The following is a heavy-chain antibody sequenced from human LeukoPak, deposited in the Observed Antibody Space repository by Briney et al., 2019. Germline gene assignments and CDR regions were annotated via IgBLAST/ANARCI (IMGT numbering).Heavy chain of an antibody. CDR3: ASGRWLQPTVNWFDP. Sequence: ASVKVSCKASGYTFTSYYMHWVRQAPGQGLEWRGIINPSGGSTSYAQKFQGRVTMTRDMSTSTVYMELSSLRSEDTAVYYCASGRWLQPTVNWFDPWGQGTLVTVSS. CDR2: INPSGGST. J-gene: IGHJ5*02. D-gene: IGHD5-24*01. CDR1: GYTFTSYY. V-gene: IGHV1-46*01.